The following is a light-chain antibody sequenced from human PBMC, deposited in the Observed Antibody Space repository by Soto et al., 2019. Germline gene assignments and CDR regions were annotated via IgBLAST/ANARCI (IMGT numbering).Light chain of an antibody. V-gene: IGKV3-20*01. CDR3: QQYGRSPLT. J-gene: IGKJ4*01. CDR2: DAS. CDR1: QSVRSNY. Sequence: EIVLTQSPDTLSLSPGERATLSCRASQSVRSNYLAWYQQKPGQAHRFLIYDASSRATGIPDRFSGSGSGTDFTLTISRLEPEDFAVYYCQQYGRSPLTFGGGTKVEIK.